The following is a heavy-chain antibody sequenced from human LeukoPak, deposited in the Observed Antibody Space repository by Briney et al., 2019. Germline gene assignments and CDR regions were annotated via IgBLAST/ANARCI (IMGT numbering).Heavy chain of an antibody. CDR1: GASISSSSYY. CDR2: IFYSGTT. V-gene: IGHV4-39*01. D-gene: IGHD5-18*01. CDR3: ARHQRERGYSYGYGLGWFDP. Sequence: PSETLSLTCTVSGASISSSSYYWGWLRQPPGKGLEWIVNIFYSGTTYYNPSLKSRVTISVDTSKNQFSLKLSSVTAADTAVYYCARHQRERGYSYGYGLGWFDPWGQGTLVTVSS. J-gene: IGHJ5*02.